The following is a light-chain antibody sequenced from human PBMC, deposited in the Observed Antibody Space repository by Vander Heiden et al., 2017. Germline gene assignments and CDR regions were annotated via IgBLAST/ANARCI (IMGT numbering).Light chain of an antibody. J-gene: IGKJ1*01. CDR2: AAS. V-gene: IGKV1-39*01. CDR3: PQSYSTSWT. Sequence: DVQMTRPPASLAASVGDSVTSTCRASQSSSSYLDWYQQKPGKAPKLLIYAASSLQSGVPSRFSGSGSGTDFTLTISSVQPEDLAPYYCPQSYSTSWTFGQGTKVEIE. CDR1: QSSSSY.